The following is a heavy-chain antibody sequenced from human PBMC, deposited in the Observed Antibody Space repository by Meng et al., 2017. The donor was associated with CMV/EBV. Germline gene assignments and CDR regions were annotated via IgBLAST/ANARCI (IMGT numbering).Heavy chain of an antibody. CDR1: GVSITSFY. J-gene: IGHJ4*02. Sequence: SETLSLTCSVSGVSITSFYWTWVRQAPGKGLEWIGYVSYSGNTNYNPSFRSRVTISRETSRYQFSLHLTSVTAADTAVYFCARDAYNSFDSWGLGTLVTVSS. D-gene: IGHD5-24*01. CDR3: ARDAYNSFDS. V-gene: IGHV4-59*01. CDR2: VSYSGNT.